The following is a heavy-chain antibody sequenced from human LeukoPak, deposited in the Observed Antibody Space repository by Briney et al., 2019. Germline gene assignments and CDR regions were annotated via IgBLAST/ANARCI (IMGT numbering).Heavy chain of an antibody. CDR3: ATRYGSGSYYKRYYYYYYGMDV. D-gene: IGHD3-10*01. J-gene: IGHJ6*02. V-gene: IGHV1-8*01. CDR1: GYTFTSYD. CDR2: MNPNSGNT. Sequence: ASVKVSCKASGYTFTSYDINWVRQATGQGLEWMGWMNPNSGNTGYAQKFQGRVTMTRNTSISTAYMELSSLRSEDTAVYYCATRYGSGSYYKRYYYYYYGMDVWGQGITVTVSS.